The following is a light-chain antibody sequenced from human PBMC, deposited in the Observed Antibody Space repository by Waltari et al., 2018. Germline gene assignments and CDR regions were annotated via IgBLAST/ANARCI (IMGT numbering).Light chain of an antibody. CDR3: ATWDDSLNGSVV. Sequence: QSVLTQPPSASGTPGHRVTISLSASSPKVGSIMTNWSHQHPATAPKLLIYSNNKRPSGVPDRFSGSKSGTSASLAISWLQSEDEADYYCATWDDSLNGSVVFGGGTKLTVL. J-gene: IGLJ2*01. V-gene: IGLV1-44*01. CDR2: SNN. CDR1: SPKVGSIM.